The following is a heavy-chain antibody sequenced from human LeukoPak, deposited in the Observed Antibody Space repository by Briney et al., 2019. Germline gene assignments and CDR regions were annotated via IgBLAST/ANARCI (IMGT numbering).Heavy chain of an antibody. Sequence: VKPSETQSLTCTVSGGSISSYYWSWIRQPPGKGLEWIGYIYYSGSTNYNPSLKSRVTISVDTSKNQFSLKLSSVTAADTAVYYCARYESILDAFDIWGQGTMVTVSS. D-gene: IGHD2-21*01. CDR2: IYYSGST. J-gene: IGHJ3*02. V-gene: IGHV4-59*01. CDR3: ARYESILDAFDI. CDR1: GGSISSYY.